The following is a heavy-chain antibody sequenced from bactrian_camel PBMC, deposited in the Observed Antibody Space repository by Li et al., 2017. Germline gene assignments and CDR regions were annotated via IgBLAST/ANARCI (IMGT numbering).Heavy chain of an antibody. CDR3: AVRSIGGMRYGLRANEYMY. CDR1: GYNICPYI. D-gene: IGHD2*01. V-gene: IGHV3S53*01. Sequence: HVQLVESGGGSVQTGGSLRLSCVASGYNICPYIMSWYRQAPGKEREFVSSIASDGKPTYADSVKGRFTVSRDNAKNAVYLQMNSLKPEDTANYRCAVRSIGGMRYGLRANEYMYWGQGTQVTVS. J-gene: IGHJ4*01. CDR2: IASDGKP.